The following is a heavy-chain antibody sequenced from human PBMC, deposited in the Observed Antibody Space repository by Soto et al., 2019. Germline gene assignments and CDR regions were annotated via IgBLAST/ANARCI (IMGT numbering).Heavy chain of an antibody. J-gene: IGHJ4*02. D-gene: IGHD5-18*01. Sequence: HPGGSLRLSCAASGFTFSSYGMHWVRQAPGKGLEWVAVISYDGSNKYYADSVKGRFTISRDNSKNTLYLQMNSLRAEDTAVYYCAKASPLGYGLYYFDYWGQGTLVTVSS. CDR3: AKASPLGYGLYYFDY. V-gene: IGHV3-30*18. CDR1: GFTFSSYG. CDR2: ISYDGSNK.